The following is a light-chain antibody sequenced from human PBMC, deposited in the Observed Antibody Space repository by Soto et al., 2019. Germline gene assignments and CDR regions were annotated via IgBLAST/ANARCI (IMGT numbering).Light chain of an antibody. CDR1: QNIYIW. J-gene: IGKJ1*01. CDR3: QQYNGLPTWT. V-gene: IGKV1-5*03. CDR2: KAS. Sequence: DLQMTQSPSTLSASVGDRVTITCRASQNIYIWLAWYQKKPGKAPNLLIYKASTLQSGVPSRFSGNGSGTEFTLTITSLQPDDSATYYCQQYNGLPTWTFGQGTKVE.